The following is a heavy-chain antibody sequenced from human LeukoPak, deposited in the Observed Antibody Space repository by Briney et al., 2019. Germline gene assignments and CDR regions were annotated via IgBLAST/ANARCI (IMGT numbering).Heavy chain of an antibody. J-gene: IGHJ4*02. V-gene: IGHV3-72*01. CDR2: IRNKANSYTT. CDR3: ARGPPDY. CDR1: GFTFSDHY. Sequence: GGSLRLSCAASGFTFSDHYMDWVRQAPGKGLEWVGRIRNKANSYTTEYAASVKGRFTISRDDSKNSLYLQMNSLKTEDTAVYYCARGPPDYWGQGTLVTVSS.